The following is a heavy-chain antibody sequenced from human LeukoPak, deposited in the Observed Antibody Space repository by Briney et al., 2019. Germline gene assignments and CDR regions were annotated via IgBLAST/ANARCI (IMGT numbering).Heavy chain of an antibody. CDR2: VSYDGSYK. CDR3: ARASSGYQGDY. Sequence: GRSLRLSCAASGFTFSDYGMHWVRQPPGKGLEWVATVSYDGSYKYYANSVKGRFTISRDSYKKMLFLQVNSLRTEDTAVYYCARASSGYQGDYWGQGTLVTVSS. CDR1: GFTFSDYG. D-gene: IGHD3-22*01. V-gene: IGHV3-30*03. J-gene: IGHJ4*02.